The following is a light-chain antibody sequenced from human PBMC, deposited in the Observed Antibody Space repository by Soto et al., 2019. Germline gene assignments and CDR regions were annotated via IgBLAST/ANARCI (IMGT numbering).Light chain of an antibody. V-gene: IGLV2-14*01. Sequence: QSVLTQPASVFGAPGQSITIFCIGPPSDLGGFDYDSWYQQYPGKAPTLLIHAVTARPPGVSGRFSGSKSGDTASLTISGXQPEDEADDYCSSYATSSDYVFGTGTKVTVL. CDR3: SSYATSSDYV. CDR1: PSDLGGFDY. J-gene: IGLJ1*01. CDR2: AVT.